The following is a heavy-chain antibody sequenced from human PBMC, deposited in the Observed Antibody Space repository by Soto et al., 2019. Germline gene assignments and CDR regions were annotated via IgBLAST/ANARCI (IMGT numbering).Heavy chain of an antibody. Sequence: SETLSLTCTVSGGSISSSYWSWIRQPPGKGLEWLAYIYDDGSANYNPSLKSRATISLDMSKNQFSLKLTSVTAADTAVYYCARNKYCSGGSCRKNWFDPWGQGTLVTVSS. CDR3: ARNKYCSGGSCRKNWFDP. J-gene: IGHJ5*02. CDR1: GGSISSSY. CDR2: IYDDGSA. V-gene: IGHV4-59*01. D-gene: IGHD2-15*01.